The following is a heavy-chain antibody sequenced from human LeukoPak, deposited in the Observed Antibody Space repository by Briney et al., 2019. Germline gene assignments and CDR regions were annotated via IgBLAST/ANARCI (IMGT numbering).Heavy chain of an antibody. CDR3: ARAPRENWFDR. J-gene: IGHJ5*02. Sequence: SQTLSLTCTVSGVSISSGDYYWRWLRQPPGKGLEWIGYIYYSGSTYYNPSLKSRVTISVDTSKNRFSLKLSSVTAADTAVYYCARAPRENWFDRWGQGTLVTVSS. D-gene: IGHD3-10*01. CDR2: IYYSGST. V-gene: IGHV4-30-4*01. CDR1: GVSISSGDYY.